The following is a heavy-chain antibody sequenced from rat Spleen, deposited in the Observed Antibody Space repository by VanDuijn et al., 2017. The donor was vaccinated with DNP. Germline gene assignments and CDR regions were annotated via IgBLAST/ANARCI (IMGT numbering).Heavy chain of an antibody. CDR1: GFTFSNYD. Sequence: EVQLVESGGGLVQPGRSLKLSCAASGFTFSNYDMAWVRQAPTKGLEWVASISPSGGSTYYRDSVKGRFTISRDNAKNTVHLQMNSLRSEDTATYYCASWAPIAPISTSNYWGQGVMVTVSS. CDR3: ASWAPIAPISTSNY. V-gene: IGHV5S13*01. CDR2: ISPSGGST. D-gene: IGHD1-2*01. J-gene: IGHJ2*01.